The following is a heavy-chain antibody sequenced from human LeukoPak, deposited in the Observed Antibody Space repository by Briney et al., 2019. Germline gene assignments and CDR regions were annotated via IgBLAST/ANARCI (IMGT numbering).Heavy chain of an antibody. V-gene: IGHV3-48*01. CDR2: ISSSSSTI. CDR1: GFTFSSYS. Sequence: GGSLRLSCAAPGFTFSSYSMNWVRQAPGKGLEWVSYISSSSSTIYYADSVKGRFTISRDNAKNSLYLQMNSLRAEDTAVYYCARGVAAAGTPSGGYWGQGTLVTVSS. D-gene: IGHD6-13*01. J-gene: IGHJ4*02. CDR3: ARGVAAAGTPSGGY.